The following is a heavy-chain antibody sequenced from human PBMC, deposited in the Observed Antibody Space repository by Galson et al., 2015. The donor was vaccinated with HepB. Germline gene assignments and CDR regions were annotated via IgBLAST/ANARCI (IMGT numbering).Heavy chain of an antibody. J-gene: IGHJ6*03. D-gene: IGHD3-10*01. CDR1: GYSFTSYG. CDR3: ARDSPHGSGSYIGYYMDV. Sequence: SVKVSCKASGYSFTSYGISWVRQAPGQGLEWMGWISAYNGNTNYAQKLQGRVTMTTDTSMSTAYMELRSLRSDDTAVYYCARDSPHGSGSYIGYYMDVWGKGTTVTVSS. V-gene: IGHV1-18*01. CDR2: ISAYNGNT.